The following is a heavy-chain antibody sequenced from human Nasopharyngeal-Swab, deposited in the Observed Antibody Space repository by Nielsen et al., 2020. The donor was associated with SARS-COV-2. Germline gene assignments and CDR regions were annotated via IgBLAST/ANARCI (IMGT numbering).Heavy chain of an antibody. D-gene: IGHD1-26*01. CDR3: ARGVGATFDY. Sequence: WIRQPPGKGLEWVSAISGSGGSTYYADSVKGRFTISRDNSKNTLYLQMNSLRAEDTAVYYCARGVGATFDYWGQGTLVTVSS. CDR2: ISGSGGST. J-gene: IGHJ4*02. V-gene: IGHV3-23*01.